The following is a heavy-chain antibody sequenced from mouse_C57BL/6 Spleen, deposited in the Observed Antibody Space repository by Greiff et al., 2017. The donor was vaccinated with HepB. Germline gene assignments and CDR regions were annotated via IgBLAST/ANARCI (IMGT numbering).Heavy chain of an antibody. D-gene: IGHD2-1*01. CDR3: ARTYYGNYPAWFAY. Sequence: QVQLQQSGAELVRPGTSVKLSCKASGYTFTSYWMHWVKQRPGQGLEWIGVIDPSDSYTNYNQKFKGKATLTVDTSSSTAYMQLSSLTSEDSAVYYCARTYYGNYPAWFAYWGQGTLVTVSA. J-gene: IGHJ3*01. V-gene: IGHV1-59*01. CDR2: IDPSDSYT. CDR1: GYTFTSYW.